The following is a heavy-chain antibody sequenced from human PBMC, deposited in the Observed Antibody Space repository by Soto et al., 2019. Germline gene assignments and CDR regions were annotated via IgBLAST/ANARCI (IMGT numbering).Heavy chain of an antibody. Sequence: GGSLRLSCAASGFTFSSYAMSWVRQAPGKGLEWVSAISGSGGSTYYADSVKGRFTISRDNSKNTLYLQMNSLRAEDTAVYYCAKDELIEYSSSRLGAGPFDYWGQGTLVTVSS. CDR1: GFTFSSYA. CDR2: ISGSGGST. V-gene: IGHV3-23*01. CDR3: AKDELIEYSSSRLGAGPFDY. D-gene: IGHD6-6*01. J-gene: IGHJ4*02.